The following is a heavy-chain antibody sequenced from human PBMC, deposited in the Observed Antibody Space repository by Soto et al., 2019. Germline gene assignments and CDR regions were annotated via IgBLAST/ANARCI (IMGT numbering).Heavy chain of an antibody. Sequence: QVQLVQSGAEVKKPGASVKVSCKASGYTFTSYGISWVRQAPGQGLEWMGWISAYNGNTNYAQKLQGRVTMTTDTSXSXXYMELRSLRSDDTAVYYCARDTTPYYDSTPAAFDIWGQGTMVTVSS. V-gene: IGHV1-18*01. J-gene: IGHJ3*02. CDR2: ISAYNGNT. D-gene: IGHD3-22*01. CDR3: ARDTTPYYDSTPAAFDI. CDR1: GYTFTSYG.